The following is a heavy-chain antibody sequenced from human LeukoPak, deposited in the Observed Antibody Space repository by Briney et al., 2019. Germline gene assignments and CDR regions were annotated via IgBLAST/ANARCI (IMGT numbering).Heavy chain of an antibody. Sequence: ASVKVSCKASGYTFTSYDINWVRQATGQGLEWMGWMNPNSGNTGYAQKFQGRVTMTRNTSISTAYMELSSLRSEDTAVYYCAGVPSNCGGDCYTDYWGQGTLVTVSS. CDR2: MNPNSGNT. CDR3: AGVPSNCGGDCYTDY. D-gene: IGHD2-21*02. CDR1: GYTFTSYD. J-gene: IGHJ4*02. V-gene: IGHV1-8*01.